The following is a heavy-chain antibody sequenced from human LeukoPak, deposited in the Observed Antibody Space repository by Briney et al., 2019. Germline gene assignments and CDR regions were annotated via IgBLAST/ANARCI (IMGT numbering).Heavy chain of an antibody. CDR2: INSNSGVT. V-gene: IGHV1-2*06. CDR1: GYTFIGYY. Sequence: ASVKVSCKASGYTFIGYYIYWVRQAPGQGLEWMGRINSNSGVTNYAQQFQGRVTMTRDTSISTAYMELSRLRSDDTAVYYCARVAHPSSADGSVRVVGDYWGQGTLVTVSS. J-gene: IGHJ4*02. CDR3: ARVAHPSSADGSVRVVGDY. D-gene: IGHD3-22*01.